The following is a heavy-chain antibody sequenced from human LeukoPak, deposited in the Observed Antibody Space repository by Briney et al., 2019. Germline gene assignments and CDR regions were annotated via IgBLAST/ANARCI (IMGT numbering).Heavy chain of an antibody. D-gene: IGHD3-22*01. V-gene: IGHV4-39*01. CDR2: IYYIGRT. CDR3: ARRRYYDSTGYLD. J-gene: IGHJ1*01. Sequence: PSETLSLTCTVCGGSISSSSYYWDWIRQPPGKGLEWMGSIYYIGRTYYNMSLKSRVTISIDTSKNQFSLNLSSVTAADTAVYYCARRRYYDSTGYLDWGQGTLVTVSS. CDR1: GGSISSSSYY.